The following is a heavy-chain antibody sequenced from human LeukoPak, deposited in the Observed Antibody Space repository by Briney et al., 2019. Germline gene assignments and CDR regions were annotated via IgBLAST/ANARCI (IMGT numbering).Heavy chain of an antibody. J-gene: IGHJ6*02. V-gene: IGHV3-64*01. CDR2: ITSNGGST. CDR3: ARGNIVVVVAADGMDV. CDR1: GFTFSSYA. Sequence: PGGSLRLSCAASGFTFSSYAMHWVRQAPGKGLEYVSAITSNGGSTYYANSVKGRFTISRDNSKNTLYLQVGSLRAEDMAVYYCARGNIVVVVAADGMDVWGQGTTVTVSS. D-gene: IGHD2-15*01.